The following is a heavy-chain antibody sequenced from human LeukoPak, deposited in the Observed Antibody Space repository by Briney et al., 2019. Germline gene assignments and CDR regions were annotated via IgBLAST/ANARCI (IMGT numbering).Heavy chain of an antibody. Sequence: GASVTVSFKASGYTFTGYYMHWVRQAPGQGLEWMGWISAYNGNTNYAQKLQGRVTMTTDTSTSTAYMELRSLRSDDTAVYYCAREAGDYFDYWGQGTLVTVSS. CDR3: AREAGDYFDY. J-gene: IGHJ4*02. CDR1: GYTFTGYY. V-gene: IGHV1-18*04. CDR2: ISAYNGNT. D-gene: IGHD7-27*01.